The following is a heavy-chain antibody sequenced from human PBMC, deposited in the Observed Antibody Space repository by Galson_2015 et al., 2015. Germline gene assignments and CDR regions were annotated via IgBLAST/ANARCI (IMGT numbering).Heavy chain of an antibody. Sequence: SLRLSCAGSGFTFSRYNMNWVRQAPGKGLEWVSYISSSGTSTYYADSVKGRFTISRDSAKNSLSLQVNSLRDEDTAVYYCARDLNDWGRPTAFDFWGQGTLFTVSS. J-gene: IGHJ4*02. V-gene: IGHV3-48*02. CDR1: GFTFSRYN. D-gene: IGHD7-27*01. CDR3: ARDLNDWGRPTAFDF. CDR2: ISSSGTST.